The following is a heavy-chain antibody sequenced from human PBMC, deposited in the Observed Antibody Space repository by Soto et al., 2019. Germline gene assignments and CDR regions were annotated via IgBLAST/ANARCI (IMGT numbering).Heavy chain of an antibody. V-gene: IGHV1-18*01. CDR2: ISAYNGNT. D-gene: IGHD2-21*01. Sequence: ASVKVSCKASGYTFTTYGINWVRQAPGQGLELMGWISAYNGNTNYAQKFQGRVTMTTDTSTSSAYMELRGLKSDDTAVYYGARCLVVESATDYWGQGTLVTVSS. CDR3: ARCLVVESATDY. CDR1: GYTFTTYG. J-gene: IGHJ4*02.